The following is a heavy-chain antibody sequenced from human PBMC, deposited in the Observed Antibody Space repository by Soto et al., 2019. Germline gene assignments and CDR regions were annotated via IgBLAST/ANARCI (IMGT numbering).Heavy chain of an antibody. V-gene: IGHV4-61*01. J-gene: IGHJ4*02. CDR2: IYYGGTT. CDR3: ARSQRGRTAFTFDY. CDR1: GDSVSNENYY. Sequence: SETLSLTCAVSGDSVSNENYYWSWIRQPPGKGLEWIGYIYYGGTTNYNSYLKSRLSLSVDMSKNQFSLQLTSVTAADTAVYFCARSQRGRTAFTFDYWGQGALVTVSS. D-gene: IGHD3-16*01.